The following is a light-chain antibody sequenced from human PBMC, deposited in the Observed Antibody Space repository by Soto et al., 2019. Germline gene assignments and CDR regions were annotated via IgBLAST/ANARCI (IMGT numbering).Light chain of an antibody. CDR1: QGISSW. CDR2: RAS. CDR3: QQYSTYPLT. J-gene: IGKJ4*01. Sequence: DIQMTQSPSSVSASVGDRVTITCLASQGISSWLAWYQQKPGKAPKLLIYRASALQSGVPSRFSGSGSGTECTLTIDSLQPDDFATFYCQQYSTYPLTLGGGTKVDIK. V-gene: IGKV1D-16*01.